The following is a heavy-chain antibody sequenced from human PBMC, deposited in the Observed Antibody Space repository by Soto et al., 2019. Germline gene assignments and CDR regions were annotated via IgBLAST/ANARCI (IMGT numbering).Heavy chain of an antibody. D-gene: IGHD1-26*01. V-gene: IGHV4-30-4*01. CDR1: GGSISSGDYY. J-gene: IGHJ6*02. CDR3: ARDLPRRPKLYYYYYGMDV. CDR2: IYYSGST. Sequence: QVQLQESGPGLVKPSQTLSLTCTVSGGSISSGDYYWSWIRQPPGKGLEWIGYIYYSGSTYYNPSLKSRVTISVDTSKNQFSLKLSSVTAADTAVYYCARDLPRRPKLYYYYYGMDVWGQGTTVTVSS.